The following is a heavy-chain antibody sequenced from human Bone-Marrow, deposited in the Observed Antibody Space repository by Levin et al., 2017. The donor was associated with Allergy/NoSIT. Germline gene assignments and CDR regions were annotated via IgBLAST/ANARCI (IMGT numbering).Heavy chain of an antibody. V-gene: IGHV3-74*01. J-gene: IGHJ4*02. D-gene: IGHD3-16*02. CDR1: GFTFSSYW. CDR3: ARVGLGELSLYAVFDY. CDR2: INSDGSST. Sequence: GGSLRLSCAASGFTFSSYWMHWVRQAPGKGLVWVSRINSDGSSTSYADSVKGRFTISRDNAKNTLYLQMNSLRAEDTAVYYCARVGLGELSLYAVFDYWGQGTLVTVSS.